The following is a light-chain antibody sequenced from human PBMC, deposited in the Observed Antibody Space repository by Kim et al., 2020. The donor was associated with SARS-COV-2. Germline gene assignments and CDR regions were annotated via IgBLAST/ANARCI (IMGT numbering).Light chain of an antibody. CDR1: RNVDRAS. J-gene: IGKJ2*03. CDR3: QQYGGSPLYS. V-gene: IGKV3-20*01. CDR2: ATS. Sequence: PGQRTHLPRRANRNVDRASLARYLQKPGQAPSHLIYATSTRATGIPDRISGSGSGTDFTLTINRLETEDFAVYYCQQYGGSPLYSFGQGTKLEI.